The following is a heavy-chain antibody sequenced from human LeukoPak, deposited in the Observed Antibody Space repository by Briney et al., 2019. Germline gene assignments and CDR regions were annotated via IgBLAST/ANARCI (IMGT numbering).Heavy chain of an antibody. CDR2: IRSTASST. D-gene: IGHD6-13*01. CDR1: GFTFPNYG. J-gene: IGHJ4*02. CDR3: ARDLMGIAYRGAFYY. Sequence: SGGSLRLSCAASGFTFPNYGMTWVRQAPGKGLEWISTIRSTASSTYYADSVKGRFTISRDNAKNSLYLQMNSLRAEDTAVYYCARDLMGIAYRGAFYYWGQGTLVTVSS. V-gene: IGHV3-23*01.